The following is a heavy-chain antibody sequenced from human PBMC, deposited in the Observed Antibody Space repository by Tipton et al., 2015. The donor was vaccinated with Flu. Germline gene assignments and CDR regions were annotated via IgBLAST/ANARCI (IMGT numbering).Heavy chain of an antibody. V-gene: IGHV3-30*03. J-gene: IGHJ4*02. CDR3: ARDRWGSLDF. D-gene: IGHD3-16*01. CDR2: MSYEGSKK. Sequence: SLRLSCAASGFTFSDYGMHWVRQAPGKGLEWVAVMSYEGSKKFYGDPVKGRFSISRDYSKNMLYLQMDSLRVEDTAVYFCARDRWGSLDFWGQGTLVIVSS. CDR1: GFTFSDYG.